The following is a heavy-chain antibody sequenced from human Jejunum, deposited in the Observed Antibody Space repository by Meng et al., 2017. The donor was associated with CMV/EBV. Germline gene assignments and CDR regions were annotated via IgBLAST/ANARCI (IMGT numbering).Heavy chain of an antibody. V-gene: IGHV7-4-1*02. CDR2: IDPNTGNP. Sequence: VQLVPSGSEVKQPGASVKVSCRPSGYTFTSYAINWVRQAPGQGPDWMGWIDPNTGNPTYDQGFTGRFVFSLDTSVSTAYLQINSLRADDTAVYYCARDSPLDGYSLLDYWGQGTLVTVSS. D-gene: IGHD5-24*01. CDR1: GYTFTSYA. CDR3: ARDSPLDGYSLLDY. J-gene: IGHJ4*02.